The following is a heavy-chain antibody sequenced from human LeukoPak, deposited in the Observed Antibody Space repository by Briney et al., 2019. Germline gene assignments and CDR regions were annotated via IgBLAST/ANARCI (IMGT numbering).Heavy chain of an antibody. CDR2: MNLDSGNT. Sequence: ASVKVSCKASGFTFTSYAINWVRQATGQGLEWMGWMNLDSGNTAYAQKFQGRVTLTTNTSISTAYMELNSPRSEDTAVYYCASQYYYDSATSWFDPWGQGTLVTVSS. CDR1: GFTFTSYA. CDR3: ASQYYYDSATSWFDP. J-gene: IGHJ5*02. V-gene: IGHV1-8*01. D-gene: IGHD3-10*01.